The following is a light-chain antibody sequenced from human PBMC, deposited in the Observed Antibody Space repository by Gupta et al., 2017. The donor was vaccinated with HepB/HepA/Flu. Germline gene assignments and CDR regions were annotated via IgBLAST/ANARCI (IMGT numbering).Light chain of an antibody. Sequence: QSALTQPPSASGSPGPSVTISCTGTSSDVVGYNYVSWYQQYPGKAPKLMIYEVSKRPSGVPDRFSGSKSGNTASLTVSGLQAEDEADYYCSSYAGSNNLIFGGGTKLTVL. CDR3: SSYAGSNNLI. CDR2: EVS. V-gene: IGLV2-8*01. J-gene: IGLJ2*01. CDR1: SSDVVGYNY.